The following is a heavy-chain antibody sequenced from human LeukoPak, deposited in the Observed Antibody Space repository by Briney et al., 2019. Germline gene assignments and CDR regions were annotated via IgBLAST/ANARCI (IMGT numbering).Heavy chain of an antibody. CDR3: AKRGSYDFWSDYYYDY. CDR2: TSGSGGST. CDR1: GFTFNNFA. V-gene: IGHV3-23*01. D-gene: IGHD3-3*01. J-gene: IGHJ4*02. Sequence: GGSLRLSCAASGFTFNNFAMSWVRQAPGKGLEWVSATSGSGGSTYYADSVKGRFTISRDNSENTLYLQMNSLRADDTALYYCAKRGSYDFWSDYYYDYWGRGTPVTVSS.